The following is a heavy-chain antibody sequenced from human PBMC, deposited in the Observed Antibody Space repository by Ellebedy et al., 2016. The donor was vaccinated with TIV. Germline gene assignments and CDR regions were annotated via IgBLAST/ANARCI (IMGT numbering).Heavy chain of an antibody. J-gene: IGHJ4*02. CDR3: TREGYSGYAAGIDY. Sequence: SETLSLTXSVSGGSTSRSTYYWGWIRQPPGKGLEWIGSIYYRGSTYYNPSLKSRVTMSMDTYKNQFSLKLSSVAAADTAVYYCTREGYSGYAAGIDYWGQGSLVTVSS. D-gene: IGHD5-12*01. V-gene: IGHV4-39*07. CDR1: GGSTSRSTYY. CDR2: IYYRGST.